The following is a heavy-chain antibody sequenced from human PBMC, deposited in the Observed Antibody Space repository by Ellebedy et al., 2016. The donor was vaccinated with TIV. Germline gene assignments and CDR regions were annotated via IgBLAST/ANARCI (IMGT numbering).Heavy chain of an antibody. V-gene: IGHV3-23*01. CDR1: GFTFSSYA. CDR2: ISGSGGST. D-gene: IGHD4-17*01. J-gene: IGHJ4*02. CDR3: AKDRYGDYVVYFDY. Sequence: LSLTCAASGFTFSSYAMSWVRQAPGKGLEWVSAISGSGGSTYYADSVKGRFTISRDNSKNTLYLQMNSLRAEDTAVYYCAKDRYGDYVVYFDYWGQGTLVTVSS.